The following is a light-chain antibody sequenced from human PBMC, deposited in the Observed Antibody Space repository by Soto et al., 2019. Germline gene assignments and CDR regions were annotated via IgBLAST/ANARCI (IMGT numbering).Light chain of an antibody. CDR1: SSDVGGYNY. CDR2: DVS. Sequence: QYALTQPRSVSGSPGQSVTISCTGTSSDVGGYNYVSWYQQHPGKAPKLMIYDVSKRPSGVPDRFSGSKSGNTASPTISGLQAEDEADYSCCSYAGSYTYVVFGGGTKLTVL. V-gene: IGLV2-11*01. CDR3: CSYAGSYTYVV. J-gene: IGLJ2*01.